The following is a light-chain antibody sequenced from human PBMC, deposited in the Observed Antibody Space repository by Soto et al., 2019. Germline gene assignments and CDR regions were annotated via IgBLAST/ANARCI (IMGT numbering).Light chain of an antibody. V-gene: IGLV2-8*01. J-gene: IGLJ2*01. CDR3: SSHSGSNPRVV. CDR2: GVT. CDR1: SSDIGSYNS. Sequence: QSALTQPPSASGSPGQSVTISCTGTSSDIGSYNSVSWYQQHPGKAPKLMIYGVTTRPSGVPDRFSGSKSGNTASLTVSGLQAEDEADYYCSSHSGSNPRVVSGGGTKQT.